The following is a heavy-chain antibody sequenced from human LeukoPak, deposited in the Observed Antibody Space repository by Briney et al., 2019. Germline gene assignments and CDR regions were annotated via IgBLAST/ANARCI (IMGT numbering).Heavy chain of an antibody. D-gene: IGHD3-10*01. Sequence: GGALRRSCAASGCPFGSYSMYWGRQAPGKRLEWVSSISSSSSYIYYADSVKGRFTISRDNAKNSLYLQMNSLRAEDTAVYYCARGLRGSGSYWGQGTLVTVSS. CDR2: ISSSSSYI. CDR1: GCPFGSYS. J-gene: IGHJ1*01. V-gene: IGHV3-21*01. CDR3: ARGLRGSGSY.